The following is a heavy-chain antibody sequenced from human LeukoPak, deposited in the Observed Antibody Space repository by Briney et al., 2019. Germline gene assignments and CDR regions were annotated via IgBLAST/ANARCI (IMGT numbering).Heavy chain of an antibody. Sequence: ASDTLSLTCAVSGYSISGSNWWGWIRQPPGKGLEWIGYIYYSGSTYYNPSLKSRVTMSVDTSKNQFSLKLSSVTAVDTAVYYCARYYDFWSGFDYWGQGTLVTVSS. V-gene: IGHV4-28*01. CDR3: ARYYDFWSGFDY. D-gene: IGHD3-3*01. CDR2: IYYSGST. J-gene: IGHJ4*02. CDR1: GYSISGSNW.